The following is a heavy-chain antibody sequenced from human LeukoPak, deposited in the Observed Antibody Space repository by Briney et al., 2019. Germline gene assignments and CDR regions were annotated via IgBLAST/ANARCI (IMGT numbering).Heavy chain of an antibody. J-gene: IGHJ4*02. CDR1: GGSISSGDYY. CDR2: IYYSGST. V-gene: IGHV4-30-4*01. D-gene: IGHD3-22*01. CDR3: ARMYYYDRSGYDNDRIYFDY. Sequence: SETLSLTCTVSGGSISSGDYYWSWIRQSPGKGLEWIGYIYYSGSTYYNPSPKSRATISVDTSKNQFSLKLSSVTAADTAVYYCARMYYYDRSGYDNDRIYFDYWGQGTLVTVSS.